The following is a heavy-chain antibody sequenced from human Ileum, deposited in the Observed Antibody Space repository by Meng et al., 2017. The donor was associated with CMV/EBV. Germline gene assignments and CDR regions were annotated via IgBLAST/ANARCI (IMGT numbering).Heavy chain of an antibody. CDR3: ARGNSVPAANWFDP. V-gene: IGHV1-69*05. CDR2: IIPIFGTA. CDR1: GGTFSSDA. J-gene: IGHJ5*02. D-gene: IGHD2-2*01. Sequence: KASGGTFSSDAISWVRQAPGQGLEWMGGIIPIFGTANYAQKFQGRVTITTDESTSTAYMELSSLRSEDTAVYYCARGNSVPAANWFDPWGQGTLVTVSS.